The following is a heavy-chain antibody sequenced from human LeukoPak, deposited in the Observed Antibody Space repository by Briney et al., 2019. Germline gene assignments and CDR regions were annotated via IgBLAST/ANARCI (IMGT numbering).Heavy chain of an antibody. V-gene: IGHV3-48*01. J-gene: IGHJ4*02. CDR1: GFTFSSYG. CDR3: ARDANHYYDSSGYCDY. CDR2: ISSSSSTI. Sequence: GGSLRLSCAASGFTFSSYGMSWVRQAPGKGLEWVSYISSSSSTIYYADSVKGRFTISRDNAKNSLYLQMNSLRAEDTAVYYCARDANHYYDSSGYCDYWGQGTLVTVSS. D-gene: IGHD3-22*01.